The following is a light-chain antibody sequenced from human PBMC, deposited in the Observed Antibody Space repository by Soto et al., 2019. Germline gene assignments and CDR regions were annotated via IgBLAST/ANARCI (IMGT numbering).Light chain of an antibody. CDR1: QGISRW. CDR3: QQANSFPLT. Sequence: DIQMTQSPSFVSASVGDRVTMTCRASQGISRWLAWYQQRPGKAPELLIYRASSLQSGVSSRFSGSGSATDFTLTISSLQPEDFATYYCQQANSFPLTFGQGTRLEI. J-gene: IGKJ5*01. V-gene: IGKV1-12*01. CDR2: RAS.